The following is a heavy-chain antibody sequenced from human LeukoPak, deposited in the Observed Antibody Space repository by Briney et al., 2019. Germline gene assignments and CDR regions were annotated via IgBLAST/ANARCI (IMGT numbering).Heavy chain of an antibody. D-gene: IGHD4-11*01. CDR1: GFTFSSYA. V-gene: IGHV3-21*01. CDR2: INSVGSHI. J-gene: IGHJ4*02. CDR3: ARDPTQYLGYGYVDY. Sequence: GGSLRVSCAASGFTFSSYAMNWLRQAPGKGLEWVSSINSVGSHIYYAGSVRGRFTISRDNDKNLLYLQMDSLRAEDTAVYYCARDPTQYLGYGYVDYWGQGTLVTVSS.